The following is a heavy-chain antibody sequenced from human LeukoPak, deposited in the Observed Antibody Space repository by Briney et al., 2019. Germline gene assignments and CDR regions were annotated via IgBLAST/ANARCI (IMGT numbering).Heavy chain of an antibody. V-gene: IGHV4-34*01. CDR1: GGSFSSCY. Sequence: SETLSLTCAVYGGSFSSCYWSWIRQPPGKGLEWIGEINHSGSTNYNPSLKSRVTISVDTSKNQFSLKLSSVTAADTAVYYCARLGSGYWGQGTLVTVSS. J-gene: IGHJ4*02. CDR2: INHSGST. D-gene: IGHD3-10*01. CDR3: ARLGSGY.